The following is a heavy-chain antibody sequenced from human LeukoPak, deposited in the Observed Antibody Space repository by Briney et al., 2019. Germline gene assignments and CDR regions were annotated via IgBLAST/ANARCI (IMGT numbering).Heavy chain of an antibody. V-gene: IGHV4-59*01. Sequence: SETLSLTCTVSGGSISSYYWSWIRQPPGKGLEWIGYIYYSGSTNYNPSLKTRVTISVDTSKNQFSLKLTSVTAADTAVYYCARGVPEYYDFWSGYFYYFDYWGQGTLVTVSS. CDR1: GGSISSYY. CDR3: ARGVPEYYDFWSGYFYYFDY. D-gene: IGHD3-3*01. CDR2: IYYSGST. J-gene: IGHJ4*02.